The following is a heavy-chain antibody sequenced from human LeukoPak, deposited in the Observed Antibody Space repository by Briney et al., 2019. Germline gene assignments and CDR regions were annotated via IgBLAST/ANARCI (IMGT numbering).Heavy chain of an antibody. V-gene: IGHV3-48*04. CDR1: GVTFSSYV. Sequence: GGSLRLSCEASGVTFSSYVVSWVRQAPGKGLEWDSYISSSGSTIYYADSVKGRFTISSDNAKNSLYLQMNSLRAEDTAVYYCARGDGLYDSSGYSLVYWGQGTLVTVSS. J-gene: IGHJ4*02. CDR3: ARGDGLYDSSGYSLVY. CDR2: ISSSGSTI. D-gene: IGHD3-22*01.